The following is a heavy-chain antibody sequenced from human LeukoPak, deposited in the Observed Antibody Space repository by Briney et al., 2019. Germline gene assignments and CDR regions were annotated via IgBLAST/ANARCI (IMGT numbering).Heavy chain of an antibody. D-gene: IGHD6-19*01. CDR2: VWYDGGNK. Sequence: GRSLRLSCAASGFTFDDYAMHWVRQAPGKGLEWVAVVWYDGGNKYYGDSVKGRVTISRDNSKNTLYLQMNSLRVDDTAVYYCARGIGAVDLIDYWGQGTLVTVSS. V-gene: IGHV3-33*08. CDR3: ARGIGAVDLIDY. CDR1: GFTFDDYA. J-gene: IGHJ4*02.